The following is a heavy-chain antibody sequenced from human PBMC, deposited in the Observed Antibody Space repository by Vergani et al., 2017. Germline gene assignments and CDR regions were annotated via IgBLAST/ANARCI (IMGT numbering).Heavy chain of an antibody. D-gene: IGHD2-2*01. CDR1: GFTFSSYW. Sequence: EVQLVESGGGLVQPGGSLRLSCAASGFTFSSYWMYWVRQAPGKGLVWVSRINSDGSSTNYADSVKGRFTISRDNAKNTLYLQMNSLRAEDTAVYYCARGRVVPPAGPENWFDPWGQGTLVTVSS. CDR2: INSDGSST. V-gene: IGHV3-74*01. CDR3: ARGRVVPPAGPENWFDP. J-gene: IGHJ5*02.